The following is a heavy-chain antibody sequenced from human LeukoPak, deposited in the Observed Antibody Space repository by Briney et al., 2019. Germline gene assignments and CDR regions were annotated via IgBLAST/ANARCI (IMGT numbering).Heavy chain of an antibody. CDR3: AKASAATWFYFDY. J-gene: IGHJ4*02. Sequence: SGGSLRLSCAASGFTFSSYGMHWVRQAPGKGLEWVAFIRYDGSNKYYADSVKGRFTISRDNSKNALYLQMNSLRAEDTAVYYCAKASAATWFYFDYWGQGTLVTVSS. V-gene: IGHV3-30*02. CDR2: IRYDGSNK. D-gene: IGHD3-9*01. CDR1: GFTFSSYG.